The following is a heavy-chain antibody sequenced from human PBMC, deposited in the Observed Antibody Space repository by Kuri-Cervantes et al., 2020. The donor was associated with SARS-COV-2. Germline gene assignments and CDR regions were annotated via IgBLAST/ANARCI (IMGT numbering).Heavy chain of an antibody. D-gene: IGHD3-3*01. V-gene: IGHV3-53*01. CDR2: IYSGGST. J-gene: IGHJ5*02. CDR1: GFTVSSNY. CDR3: ARGCNRITIFGVVNIPAAENWFDP. Sequence: GESLKISCAASGFTVSSNYMSWVRQAPGKGLEWVSVIYSGGSTYYADSVKGRFTISRDNSKNTLYLQMNSLRAEDTAVYFCARGCNRITIFGVVNIPAAENWFDPWGQGTLVTVSS.